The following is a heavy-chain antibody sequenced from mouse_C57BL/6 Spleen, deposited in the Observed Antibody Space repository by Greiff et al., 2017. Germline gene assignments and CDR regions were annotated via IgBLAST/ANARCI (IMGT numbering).Heavy chain of an antibody. CDR2: ISSGSSTI. D-gene: IGHD1-1*01. CDR3: AKNDYYGSMDY. V-gene: IGHV5-17*01. CDR1: GFTFSDYG. J-gene: IGHJ4*01. Sequence: EVQGVESGGGLVKPGGSLKLSCAASGFTFSDYGMHWVRQAPEKGLEWVAYISSGSSTIYYADTVKGRFTISRDNAKNTLFLQMTSLRSEDTAMYYCAKNDYYGSMDYWGQGTSVTVSS.